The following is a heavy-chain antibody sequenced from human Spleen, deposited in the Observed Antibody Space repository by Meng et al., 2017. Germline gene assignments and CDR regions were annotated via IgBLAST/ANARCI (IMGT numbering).Heavy chain of an antibody. Sequence: GESLKISCAASGFTFSESYMSWIRQAPGKGLEWVSYISSSGRTKNYADSMKGRFAISRDNAKNTVYLQMNSLRDEDTALYYCTNDRLNHWGQGALVTVSS. CDR3: TNDRLNH. D-gene: IGHD1-1*01. J-gene: IGHJ1*01. CDR2: ISSSGRTK. CDR1: GFTFSESY. V-gene: IGHV3-11*04.